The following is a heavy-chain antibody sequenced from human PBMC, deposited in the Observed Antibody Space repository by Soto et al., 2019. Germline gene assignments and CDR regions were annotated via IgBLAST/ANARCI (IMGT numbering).Heavy chain of an antibody. CDR3: ARDRALVVVVAATRRFDY. CDR1: GYTFTSYG. J-gene: IGHJ4*02. Sequence: ASVKVSCKASGYTFTSYGISWVRQAPGQGLEWMGWISAYNGNTNYAQKLQGRVTMTTDTSTSTAYMELRSLRSDDTAVYYCARDRALVVVVAATRRFDYWGQGTLVTVSS. V-gene: IGHV1-18*01. D-gene: IGHD2-15*01. CDR2: ISAYNGNT.